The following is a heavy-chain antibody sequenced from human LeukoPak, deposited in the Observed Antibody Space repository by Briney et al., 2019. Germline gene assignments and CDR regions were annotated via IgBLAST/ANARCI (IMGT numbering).Heavy chain of an antibody. Sequence: PGGSLRLSCAASEFTFSSYAMQWVRQAPGKGLEWVSGITVSGGTTYYTDSVKGRFTISRDNSKNTLYLHADSLRAEDTAVYYCARVFSGSGSTGSFDYWGQGTLVTVSS. V-gene: IGHV3-23*01. D-gene: IGHD3-22*01. CDR1: EFTFSSYA. CDR2: ITVSGGTT. CDR3: ARVFSGSGSTGSFDY. J-gene: IGHJ4*02.